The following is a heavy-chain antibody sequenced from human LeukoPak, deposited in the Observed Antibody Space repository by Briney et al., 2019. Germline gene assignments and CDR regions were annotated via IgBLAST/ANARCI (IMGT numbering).Heavy chain of an antibody. V-gene: IGHV4-59*04. CDR2: IYNSGST. CDR3: ARKGSSGWFDY. Sequence: SETLSLTCSVSGGSISSYYWSWIRQPPGKGLEWIGYIYNSGSTFYNPSLKSRVTMSVDTSKNQFSLKLSSVTAVDTAVYYCARKGSSGWFDYWGQGTLVTVSS. D-gene: IGHD6-19*01. J-gene: IGHJ4*02. CDR1: GGSISSYY.